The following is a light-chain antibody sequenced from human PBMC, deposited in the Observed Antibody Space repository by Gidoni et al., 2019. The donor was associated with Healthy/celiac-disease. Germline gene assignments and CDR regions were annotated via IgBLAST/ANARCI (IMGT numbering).Light chain of an antibody. CDR1: QSVLYSSNNKNY. V-gene: IGKV4-1*01. CDR2: WAS. J-gene: IGKJ1*01. Sequence: DIVMTQSPDSLAVSLGERATINCKSSQSVLYSSNNKNYLAWYQQKPGQPPKLLISWASTRESGVPDRFSGSGSGTDFTLTISSLQAEDVAVYYCQQYYSLVTFGQGTKVEIK. CDR3: QQYYSLVT.